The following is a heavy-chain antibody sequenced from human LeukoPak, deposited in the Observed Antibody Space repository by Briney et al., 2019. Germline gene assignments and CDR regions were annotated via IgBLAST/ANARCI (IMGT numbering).Heavy chain of an antibody. J-gene: IGHJ4*02. D-gene: IGHD1-26*01. CDR3: ASIRGTLGY. CDR1: GFTFSDHF. V-gene: IGHV3-72*01. Sequence: GGSLRLSCAASGFTFSDHFMDWVRQAPGKGLEWVGRIKNKANSYITQYAASMEGRFTNSRDDSKNSLYLQMSSLKTEDTAMYYCASIRGTLGYWGQGTVVTVSS. CDR2: IKNKANSYIT.